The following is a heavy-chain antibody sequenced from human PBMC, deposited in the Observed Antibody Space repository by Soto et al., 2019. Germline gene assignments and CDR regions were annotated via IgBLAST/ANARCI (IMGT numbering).Heavy chain of an antibody. CDR1: GFTFSSYA. D-gene: IGHD2-2*01. CDR3: AREDQGHCISTSCYDYYYYGMDV. J-gene: IGHJ6*02. CDR2: ISYDGSNK. Sequence: QVQLVESGGGVVQPGRSLRLSCAASGFTFSSYAMHWVRQAPGKGLEWVAVISYDGSNKYYADSVKGRFTISRDNSKNTXXLXMXXLRAEDTAVYYCAREDQGHCISTSCYDYYYYGMDVWGQGTTVTVSS. V-gene: IGHV3-30-3*01.